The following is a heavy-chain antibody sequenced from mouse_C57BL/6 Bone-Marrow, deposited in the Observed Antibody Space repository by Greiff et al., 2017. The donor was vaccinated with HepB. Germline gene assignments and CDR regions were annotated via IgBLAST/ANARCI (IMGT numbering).Heavy chain of an antibody. CDR2: ISNGGGST. CDR1: GFTFSDYY. V-gene: IGHV5-12*01. CDR3: ARHPPAY. Sequence: EVQGVESGGGLVQPGGSLKLSCAASGFTFSDYYMYWVRQTPEKRLEWVAYISNGGGSTYYPDTVKGRFTISRDNAKKTLYLQMSRLKSEDTAMYYCARHPPAYWGQGTLVTVSA. J-gene: IGHJ3*01.